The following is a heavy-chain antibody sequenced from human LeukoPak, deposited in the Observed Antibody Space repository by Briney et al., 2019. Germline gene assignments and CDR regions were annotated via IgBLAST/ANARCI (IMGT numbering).Heavy chain of an antibody. CDR3: ANDMVRGVILGYFDY. CDR2: LSGSGSNT. D-gene: IGHD3-10*01. V-gene: IGHV3-23*01. J-gene: IGHJ4*02. CDR1: GFIFSSYA. Sequence: GSLRLSCAASGFIFSSYAMSWVRQAPGKGLEWVSVLSGSGSNTYYADSVKGRFTISRDNSKNTLYLQMNSLRAEDTAVYYCANDMVRGVILGYFDYWGQGTLVTVSS.